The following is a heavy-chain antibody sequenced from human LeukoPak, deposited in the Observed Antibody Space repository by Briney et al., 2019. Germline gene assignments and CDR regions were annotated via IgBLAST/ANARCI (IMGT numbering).Heavy chain of an antibody. D-gene: IGHD1-26*01. CDR1: GFTFSDYY. Sequence: GGSLRLSCAASGFTFSDYYMSWIRQAPGKGLEWVSYISSSSLYTNYADSVKGRFTISRDDAKNTLYLQMNSLRAEDTAVYYCARAGSFRFDYWGQGSLVTVSS. CDR3: ARAGSFRFDY. CDR2: ISSSSLYT. J-gene: IGHJ4*02. V-gene: IGHV3-11*06.